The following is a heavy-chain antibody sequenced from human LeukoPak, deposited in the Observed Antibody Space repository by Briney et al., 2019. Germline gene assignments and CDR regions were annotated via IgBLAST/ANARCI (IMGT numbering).Heavy chain of an antibody. D-gene: IGHD3-10*01. V-gene: IGHV3-30*04. CDR2: ISYDGSNK. CDR1: GFTFSSYA. CDR3: TTAPAPGLNYGYFDY. J-gene: IGHJ4*02. Sequence: GRSLRLSCAASGFTFSSYAMHWVRQAPGKGLEWVAVISYDGSNKYYADSVKGRFTISRDNSKNTLYLQMNSLRAEDTAVYYCTTAPAPGLNYGYFDYWGQGTLVTVSS.